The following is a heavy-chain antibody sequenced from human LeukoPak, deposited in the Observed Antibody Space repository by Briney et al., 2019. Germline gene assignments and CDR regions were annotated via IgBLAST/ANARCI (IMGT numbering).Heavy chain of an antibody. CDR2: IYYRGTA. Sequence: SETLSLTCTVSGGSLSDSYWTWIRQPPGKGLEWIGCIYYRGTAYYNPSPRSRVTISVDTSKNQFSLKVTSVTAADTAVFYCARGSGSRPFDYWGQGTLVTVSS. J-gene: IGHJ4*02. V-gene: IGHV4-59*01. CDR3: ARGSGSRPFDY. D-gene: IGHD1-26*01. CDR1: GGSLSDSY.